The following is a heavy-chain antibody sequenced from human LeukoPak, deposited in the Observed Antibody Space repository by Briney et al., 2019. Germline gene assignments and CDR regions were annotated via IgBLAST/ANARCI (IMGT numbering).Heavy chain of an antibody. J-gene: IGHJ4*02. D-gene: IGHD6-13*01. V-gene: IGHV4-34*01. Sequence: SETLSLTCAVYGGSFSGYYWSWIRQPPGKGLEWIGEINHSGSTNYNPSLKSRVTISVDTSKNQFSLKLSSVTAADTAVYYCARGRYSSSWYSRHYFDYWGQGTLATVSS. CDR1: GGSFSGYY. CDR2: INHSGST. CDR3: ARGRYSSSWYSRHYFDY.